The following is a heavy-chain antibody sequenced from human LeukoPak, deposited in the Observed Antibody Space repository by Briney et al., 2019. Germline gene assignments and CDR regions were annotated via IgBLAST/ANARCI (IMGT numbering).Heavy chain of an antibody. CDR2: INHSGST. CDR1: GGSFSGYY. Sequence: SETLSLTCAVYGGSFSGYYWSWIRQPPGKGLEWIGEINHSGSTNYNPSLKSRVTISVDTSKNQFSLKLSSVTTADTAVYYCARVDSSNWNSADHWGQGTLVTVSS. D-gene: IGHD6-13*01. J-gene: IGHJ4*02. CDR3: ARVDSSNWNSADH. V-gene: IGHV4-34*01.